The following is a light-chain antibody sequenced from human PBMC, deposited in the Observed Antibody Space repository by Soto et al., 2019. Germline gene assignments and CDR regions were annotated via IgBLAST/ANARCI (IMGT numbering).Light chain of an antibody. V-gene: IGKV3-11*01. Sequence: ENVLTQSPVTLSLSPGKRTTLSCMASQSVSSYLAWYQQKPGQDPRLLIYGASIRATGVPARFSSSGSGTECTLTIRSLQPEEVATYYCQQANSFPLTFGEG. CDR3: QQANSFPLT. J-gene: IGKJ4*01. CDR2: GAS. CDR1: QSVSSY.